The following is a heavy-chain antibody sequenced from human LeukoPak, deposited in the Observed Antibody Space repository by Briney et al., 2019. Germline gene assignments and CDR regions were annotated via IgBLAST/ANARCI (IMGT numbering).Heavy chain of an antibody. Sequence: ASVKVSCKASGGTFSSYAISWVRQAPGQGLEWMGRIIPILGIANYAQKFQGRVTITADKSTSTAYMELSSLRSEDTAVYYCARPPAWTDAFDIWGQGTMVTVSS. CDR3: ARPPAWTDAFDI. V-gene: IGHV1-69*04. D-gene: IGHD1-1*01. CDR2: IIPILGIA. CDR1: GGTFSSYA. J-gene: IGHJ3*02.